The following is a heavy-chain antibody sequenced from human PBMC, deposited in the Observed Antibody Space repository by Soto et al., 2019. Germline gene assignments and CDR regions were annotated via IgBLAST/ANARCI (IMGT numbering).Heavy chain of an antibody. CDR2: NNPSGGST. V-gene: IGHV1-46*01. Sequence: ASVKVSCKASGYTFTSYYMHWVRQAPGQGLEWMGINNPSGGSTSYAQKFQGRVTMTRDTSTSTVYMELSSLRSEDTAVYYCARSYDIVVVPAARSWGIAAAGTGFFDYWGQGTLVTVSS. J-gene: IGHJ4*02. CDR1: GYTFTSYY. D-gene: IGHD2-2*01. CDR3: ARSYDIVVVPAARSWGIAAAGTGFFDY.